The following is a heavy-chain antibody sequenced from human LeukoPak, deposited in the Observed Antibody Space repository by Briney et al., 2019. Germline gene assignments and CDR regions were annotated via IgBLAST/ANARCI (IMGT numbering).Heavy chain of an antibody. D-gene: IGHD6-13*01. Sequence: GGSLRLSCAASGFTFSSYWMSWVRQAPGKGLEWVANIKQDGSEKYYVDSVRGRFTISRDNAKNSLYLQMNSVRAEDTAVYYCARGVGRQLVLIDYWGQGTLVTVTS. J-gene: IGHJ4*02. CDR1: GFTFSSYW. CDR2: IKQDGSEK. V-gene: IGHV3-7*01. CDR3: ARGVGRQLVLIDY.